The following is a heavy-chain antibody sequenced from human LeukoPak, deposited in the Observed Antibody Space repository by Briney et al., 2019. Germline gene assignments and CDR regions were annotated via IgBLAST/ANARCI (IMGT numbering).Heavy chain of an antibody. D-gene: IGHD3-10*01. CDR3: VKVAKYYYGSETYYFFEH. J-gene: IGHJ4*02. Sequence: GGSLRLSCAASGFTFSSYSMNWVRQAPGKGLEWVSFITSSSNYIYYADSVKGRFTISRDNAKNSLDLQMNSLRVEDTCIYYCVKVAKYYYGSETYYFFEHWGQGTPVTASS. CDR1: GFTFSSYS. CDR2: ITSSSNYI. V-gene: IGHV3-21*01.